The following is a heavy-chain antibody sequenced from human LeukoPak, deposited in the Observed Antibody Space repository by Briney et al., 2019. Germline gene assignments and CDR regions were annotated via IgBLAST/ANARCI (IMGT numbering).Heavy chain of an antibody. CDR3: ATVVQGVYTYFGS. CDR2: IYYSGST. J-gene: IGHJ4*02. Sequence: SETLSLTCTVSGGSISSYYWSWIRQPPGKGLEWIGYIYYSGSTNYNPSLKSRVTISVDTSKNQFSLKLSSVTAADTAVYYCATVVQGVYTYFGSWGQGNLVAVSS. CDR1: GGSISSYY. V-gene: IGHV4-59*01. D-gene: IGHD3-10*01.